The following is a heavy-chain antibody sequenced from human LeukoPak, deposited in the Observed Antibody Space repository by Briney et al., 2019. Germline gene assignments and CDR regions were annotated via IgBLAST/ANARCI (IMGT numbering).Heavy chain of an antibody. CDR3: AKGRALVGATEIDY. Sequence: PGGSLRLSCAASGFTFDDFAMHWVRQAPGKGLEWVSGISWNSDSIGYADSVTGRFTISRDNAKNSLYLQMNSLRAEDTAVYYCAKGRALVGATEIDYWGQGTLVTVSS. D-gene: IGHD1-26*01. CDR1: GFTFDDFA. CDR2: ISWNSDSI. V-gene: IGHV3-9*01. J-gene: IGHJ4*02.